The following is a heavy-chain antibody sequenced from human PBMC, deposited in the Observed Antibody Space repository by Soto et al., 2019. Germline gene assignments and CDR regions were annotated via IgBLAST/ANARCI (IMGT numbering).Heavy chain of an antibody. Sequence: SEALSLTCTVSGGPIRSSSYYWGWIRQPPGKGLEWIGSIYYSGSTYYNPSLKSRVTISVDTSKNQFSLKLSSVTAADTAVYYCARLEMREQLVTYYYYGMDVWGQGTTVT. D-gene: IGHD6-13*01. V-gene: IGHV4-39*01. CDR1: GGPIRSSSYY. CDR2: IYYSGST. J-gene: IGHJ6*02. CDR3: ARLEMREQLVTYYYYGMDV.